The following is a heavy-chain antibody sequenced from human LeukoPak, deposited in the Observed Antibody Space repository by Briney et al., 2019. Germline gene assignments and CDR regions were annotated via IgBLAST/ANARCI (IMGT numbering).Heavy chain of an antibody. Sequence: ASVKVSCKASGYTFTDYYIHWVRQAPGQGLEWMGWINPNTGGTNYAKTFQGTVTMTRDTSISTAYMELNSLRSDDTAVYYCATSQLLIAPSFDYWGQGTLVTVSS. V-gene: IGHV1-2*02. CDR3: ATSQLLIAPSFDY. J-gene: IGHJ4*02. D-gene: IGHD1-1*01. CDR2: INPNTGGT. CDR1: GYTFTDYY.